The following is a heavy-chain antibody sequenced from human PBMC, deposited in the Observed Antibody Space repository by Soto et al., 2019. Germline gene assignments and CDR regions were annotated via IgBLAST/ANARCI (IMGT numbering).Heavy chain of an antibody. Sequence: SETLSLTCTVSGGSISSYYWSWTRQPPGKGLEWIGYIYYSGSTNYNPSLKSRVTISVDTSKNQFSLKLSSVTAADTAVYYCARQVERHGTSDYWGQGTLVTVSS. CDR2: IYYSGST. CDR3: ARQVERHGTSDY. V-gene: IGHV4-59*01. J-gene: IGHJ4*02. D-gene: IGHD1-1*01. CDR1: GGSISSYY.